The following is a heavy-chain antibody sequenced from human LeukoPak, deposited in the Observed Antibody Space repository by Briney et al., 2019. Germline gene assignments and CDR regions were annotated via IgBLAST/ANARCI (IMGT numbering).Heavy chain of an antibody. CDR1: GGIFINHS. D-gene: IGHD3-10*01. Sequence: ASVKVFCKVSGGIFINHSITWVRQAPGQGLEWMGGIIPIFGTAKYAQKFQGRVTIIADESTNTAYMELSSLRSEDTAVYYCARGRGPDHYGSGNISFGYWGQGTLVTVSS. CDR2: IIPIFGTA. CDR3: ARGRGPDHYGSGNISFGY. J-gene: IGHJ4*02. V-gene: IGHV1-69*01.